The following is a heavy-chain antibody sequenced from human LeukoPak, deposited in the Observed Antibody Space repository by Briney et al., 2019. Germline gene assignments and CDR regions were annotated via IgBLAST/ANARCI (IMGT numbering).Heavy chain of an antibody. CDR2: ISGSGGST. CDR1: GFTFSSYA. D-gene: IGHD3-22*01. V-gene: IGHV3-23*01. J-gene: IGHJ4*02. CDR3: AKNLRGYYYRYYFDD. Sequence: PGGSLRLSCAASGFTFSSYAMSWVRQAPGKGLEWVSAISGSGGSTYYADSVKGRFTISRENSKNTLYLQMNSLRAEDTAVYYCAKNLRGYYYRYYFDDWGQGTLVTVSS.